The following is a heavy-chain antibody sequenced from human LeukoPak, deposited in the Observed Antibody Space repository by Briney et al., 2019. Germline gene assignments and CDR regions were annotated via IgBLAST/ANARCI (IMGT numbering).Heavy chain of an antibody. J-gene: IGHJ4*02. CDR2: ISSSSGTR. D-gene: IGHD6-13*01. CDR1: GFTFSSFS. Sequence: PGGSLRLSCAASGFTFSSFSMNWVRQAPGKGLQWVSYISSSSGTRYYADSVQGRFTISRDNAKLYLQMNSLRAEDTAVYYCARHRAAAGTWGQGTLVTVSS. CDR3: ARHRAAAGT. V-gene: IGHV3-48*01.